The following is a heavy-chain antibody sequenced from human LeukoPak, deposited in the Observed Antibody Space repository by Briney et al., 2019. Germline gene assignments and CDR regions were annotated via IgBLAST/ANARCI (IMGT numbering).Heavy chain of an antibody. Sequence: GRSLRLSCAASGFTFSSYGMHWVRQAPGKGLEWVAVISYDGSNKYYADSVKGRFTISRDNSKNTLYLQMNSLRVEDTAVYYCARGETGFDIWGQGTMVAVSS. J-gene: IGHJ3*02. V-gene: IGHV3-30*03. CDR3: ARGETGFDI. CDR1: GFTFSSYG. D-gene: IGHD3-9*01. CDR2: ISYDGSNK.